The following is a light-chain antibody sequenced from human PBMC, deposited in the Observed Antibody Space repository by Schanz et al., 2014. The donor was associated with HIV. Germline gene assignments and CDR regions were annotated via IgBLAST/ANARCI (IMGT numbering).Light chain of an antibody. J-gene: IGLJ2*01. CDR3: QSYDSSLSVV. V-gene: IGLV1-40*01. Sequence: QSVLTQPPSVSGAPGQRVTISCTGSSSNIGAGYEVHWYKQLPETAPKLLIFGDKNRPSGVPDRYSGSKSDTSASLAITGLQAEDEADYYCQSYDSSLSVVFGGGTKLTVL. CDR2: GDK. CDR1: SSNIGAGYE.